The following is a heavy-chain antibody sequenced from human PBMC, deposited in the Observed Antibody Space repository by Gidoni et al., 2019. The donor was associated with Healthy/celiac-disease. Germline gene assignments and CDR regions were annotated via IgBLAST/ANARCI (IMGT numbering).Heavy chain of an antibody. J-gene: IGHJ6*02. V-gene: IGHV1-2*02. CDR1: GYTFTGYY. D-gene: IGHD3-10*01. CDR3: ASFYGSGSPPGPLAV. CDR2: INPNSGGT. Sequence: QVPLVQSGAEVKKPGASVTVSCKASGYTFTGYYMHWVRQAPGQGLEWMGWINPNSGGTNDAQKLQGRVTMTRDTSISTAYRELSRLRSDDTAVYYCASFYGSGSPPGPLAVWGQGTTVTVSS.